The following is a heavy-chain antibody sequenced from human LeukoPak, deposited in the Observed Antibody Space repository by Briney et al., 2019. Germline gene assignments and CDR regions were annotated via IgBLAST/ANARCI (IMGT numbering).Heavy chain of an antibody. Sequence: PGGSLRLSCAASGFTFSSYAMSWVRQAPGKGLEWVSAISGSGGSTYYADSVKGRFAISRDNAKNSLYLQMNSLRAEDTAVYYCARESTAMARGCFDYWGQGTLVTVSS. CDR2: ISGSGGST. V-gene: IGHV3-23*01. D-gene: IGHD5-18*01. CDR3: ARESTAMARGCFDY. CDR1: GFTFSSYA. J-gene: IGHJ4*02.